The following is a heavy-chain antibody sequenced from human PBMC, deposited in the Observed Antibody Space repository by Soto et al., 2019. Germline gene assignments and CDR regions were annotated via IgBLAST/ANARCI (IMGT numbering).Heavy chain of an antibody. CDR3: ARVRYYYDSSGYYFDY. CDR2: IIPIFGTA. CDR1: GGTFSSYA. D-gene: IGHD3-22*01. Sequence: PGASVKVSCKASGGTFSSYAISWVRQAPGQGLEWMGGIIPIFGTANYAQKFQGRVTITADESTSTAYMELSSLRSEDTAVYYCARVRYYYDSSGYYFDYWGQGTLVTVSS. V-gene: IGHV1-69*13. J-gene: IGHJ4*02.